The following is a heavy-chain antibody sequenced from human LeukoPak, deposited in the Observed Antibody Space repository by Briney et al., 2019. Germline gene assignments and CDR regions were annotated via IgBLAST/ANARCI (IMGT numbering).Heavy chain of an antibody. CDR2: INPNSGGT. V-gene: IGHV1-2*02. D-gene: IGHD1-26*01. CDR3: ARSRVGAIALDY. J-gene: IGHJ4*02. Sequence: VASVKVSCKASGYTFTGYYMHWVRQAPGQGLEWMGWINPNSGGTNYAQKFQGRVTMTRDTSISTAYMELSRLRSDDTAVYYCARSRVGAIALDYWGQGTLVTVSS. CDR1: GYTFTGYY.